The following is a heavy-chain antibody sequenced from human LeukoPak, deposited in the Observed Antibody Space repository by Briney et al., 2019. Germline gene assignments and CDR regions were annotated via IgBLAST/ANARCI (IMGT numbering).Heavy chain of an antibody. J-gene: IGHJ4*02. CDR3: ATTGLGYCSSTSCNSGPFDY. D-gene: IGHD2-2*02. CDR2: IIPIFGIA. Sequence: ASVKVSCKASGGTFSSYAISWVRQAPGQGLEWMGGIIPIFGIANYAQKLQGSVTITADESTSTAYMELSSLRSEDTAVYYCATTGLGYCSSTSCNSGPFDYWGQGTLVTVSS. V-gene: IGHV1-69*13. CDR1: GGTFSSYA.